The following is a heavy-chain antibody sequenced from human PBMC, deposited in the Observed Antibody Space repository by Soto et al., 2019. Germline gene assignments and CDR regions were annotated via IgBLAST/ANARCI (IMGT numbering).Heavy chain of an antibody. V-gene: IGHV3-74*01. Sequence: GGSLRLSCAASGLTLSNSWMHWVRQVSGKGLEWVSRINADGTSTSYADSVKGRFTISRDNAKNTRYLHVNSLRAEDTAVYYCVKVLARGVGVPRFYFDSWGQGALVTVSS. J-gene: IGHJ4*02. CDR1: GLTLSNSW. CDR2: INADGTST. D-gene: IGHD2-15*01. CDR3: VKVLARGVGVPRFYFDS.